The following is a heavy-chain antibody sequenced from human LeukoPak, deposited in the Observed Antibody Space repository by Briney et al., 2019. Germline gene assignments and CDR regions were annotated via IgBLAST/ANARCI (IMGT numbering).Heavy chain of an antibody. CDR3: ARDKEYSYGHFDY. D-gene: IGHD5-18*01. V-gene: IGHV4-61*01. CDR2: IYYSGST. J-gene: IGHJ4*02. Sequence: SETLSLTCTVSGDSISSSPYYWSWIRQPPGKGLEWIGYIYYSGSTNYNPSLKSRVTISVDTSKNQFSLKLSSVTAADTAVYYCARDKEYSYGHFDYWGQGTLVTVSS. CDR1: GDSISSSPYY.